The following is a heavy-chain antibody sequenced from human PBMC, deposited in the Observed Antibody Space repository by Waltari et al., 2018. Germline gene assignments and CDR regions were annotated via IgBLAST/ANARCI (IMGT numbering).Heavy chain of an antibody. CDR1: GFTFRSSA. CDR2: ISYDGSNK. Sequence: QVQLVESGGGVVQPGRSLSLSCAASGFTFRSSAMHWVRQAPGKGLEWVAVISYDGSNKYYADSVKGRFTISRDNSKNTLYLQMNSLRAEDTAVYYCARDRGSSGWWDYWGQGTLVTVSS. CDR3: ARDRGSSGWWDY. V-gene: IGHV3-30-3*01. J-gene: IGHJ4*02. D-gene: IGHD6-19*01.